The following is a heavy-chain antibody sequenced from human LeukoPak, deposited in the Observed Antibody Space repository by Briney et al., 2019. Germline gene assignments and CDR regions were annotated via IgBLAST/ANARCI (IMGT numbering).Heavy chain of an antibody. J-gene: IGHJ3*01. V-gene: IGHV5-51*01. CDR2: ISPGDSHI. D-gene: IGHD1-1*01. CDR1: GYSFTSYW. Sequence: GESLKISCKGSGYSFTSYWIGWVRQMPGKGLEWMGIISPGDSHIIYSPSFQGQVTISADKSLRSAYLQWRALKASDTAMYFCARQRTTFDAIDVWGQGTMVTVS. CDR3: ARQRTTFDAIDV.